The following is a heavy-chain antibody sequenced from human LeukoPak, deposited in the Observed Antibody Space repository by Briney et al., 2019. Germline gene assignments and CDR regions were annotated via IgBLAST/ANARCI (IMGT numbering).Heavy chain of an antibody. CDR1: GYTFTSYA. CDR2: INTNTGNP. Sequence: ASVKVSCKASGYTFTSYAMHWVRQAPGQGLEWMGWINTNTGNPTYAQGFTGRFVFSLDTSVSTAYLQISSLKAEDTAVYYCARDLVFYDFWSGYYTGAFDIWGQGTMVTVSS. D-gene: IGHD3-3*01. J-gene: IGHJ3*02. V-gene: IGHV7-4-1*02. CDR3: ARDLVFYDFWSGYYTGAFDI.